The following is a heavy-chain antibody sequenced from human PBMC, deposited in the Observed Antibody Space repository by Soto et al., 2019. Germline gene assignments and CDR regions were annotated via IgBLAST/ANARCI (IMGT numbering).Heavy chain of an antibody. CDR2: IKQDGSEK. J-gene: IGHJ4*02. D-gene: IGHD3-10*01. V-gene: IGHV3-7*02. CDR3: ARHFVAVVIKGWGY. Sequence: SGFTLSSYWMSWVRQAPGKVLEWVANIKQDGSEKYYVDSVKGRFTISRDNAKNSLYLQMNSLRAADTAVYYCARHFVAVVIKGWGYWGQGTLVTVSS. CDR1: GFTLSSYW.